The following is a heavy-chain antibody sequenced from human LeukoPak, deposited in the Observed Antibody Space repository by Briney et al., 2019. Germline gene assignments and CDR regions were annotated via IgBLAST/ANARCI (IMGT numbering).Heavy chain of an antibody. J-gene: IGHJ3*02. CDR2: MNPNSGNT. Sequence: ASVKVSCKASEYTFTSYDINWVRQATGQGLEWMGWMNPNSGNTGHAQKFQGRVTITRNTSISAAYMELSSLRSEDTAVYYCARGSGYLGAFDIWGQGTMVTVSS. CDR3: ARGSGYLGAFDI. CDR1: EYTFTSYD. D-gene: IGHD3-22*01. V-gene: IGHV1-8*03.